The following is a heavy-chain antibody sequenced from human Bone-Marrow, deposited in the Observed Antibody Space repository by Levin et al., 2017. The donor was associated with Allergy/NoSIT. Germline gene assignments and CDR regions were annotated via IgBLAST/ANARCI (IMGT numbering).Heavy chain of an antibody. D-gene: IGHD3-3*01. Sequence: KISCKASGGTLSSHAVSWVRQAPGQGLEWMGGIIPIFGTANYAQKFQGRVTIIADTSTSTAYMELTSLRSEDTAVYFCARDGFGVDPGGDFWGQGTLVTVSS. CDR3: ARDGFGVDPGGDF. V-gene: IGHV1-69*06. CDR1: GGTLSSHA. CDR2: IIPIFGTA. J-gene: IGHJ4*02.